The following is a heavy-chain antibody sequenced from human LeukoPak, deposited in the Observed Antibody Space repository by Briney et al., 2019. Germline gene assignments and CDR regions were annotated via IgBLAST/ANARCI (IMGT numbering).Heavy chain of an antibody. D-gene: IGHD2-15*01. V-gene: IGHV3-23*01. CDR1: GFTFNRYG. CDR2: ISGSGGTT. J-gene: IGHJ3*02. CDR3: ARDLVGNGDGFDI. Sequence: PGGSLRLPCAASGFTFNRYGMSWVRQAPGKGLEWVSAISGSGGTTYYADSVKGRFTISRDNSKNTLYLQINSLRAEDTAVYYCARDLVGNGDGFDIWGQGTMVTVSS.